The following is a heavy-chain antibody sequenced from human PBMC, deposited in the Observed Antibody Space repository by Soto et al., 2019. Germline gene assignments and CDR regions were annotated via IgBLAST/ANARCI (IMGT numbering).Heavy chain of an antibody. CDR1: GYSISSGYY. Sequence: SETLSLTCAVSGYSISSGYYWGWIRQPPGKGLEWIGSIYHSGSTYYNPSLKSRATISVDTSKNQFSLKLSSVTAADTAVYYCARARPGGQDDYGDYPTRSGWFDPWGQGTLVTVSS. J-gene: IGHJ5*02. V-gene: IGHV4-38-2*01. D-gene: IGHD4-17*01. CDR3: ARARPGGQDDYGDYPTRSGWFDP. CDR2: IYHSGST.